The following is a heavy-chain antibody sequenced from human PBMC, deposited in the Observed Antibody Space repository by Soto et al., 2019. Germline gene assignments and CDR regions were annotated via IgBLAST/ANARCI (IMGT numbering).Heavy chain of an antibody. Sequence: EVQLVESGGGLVQPGRSLRLSCAASGFTFDDYAMHWVRQAPGKGLEWVAGISWDGGSIGYADSVKGRFTISRDNSKNSLYLQMNSLRAEDTAFYYCAKAPNYDSGYCGCVGCFVPWGQGTLVTVSS. J-gene: IGHJ5*02. V-gene: IGHV3-9*01. CDR3: AKAPNYDSGYCGCVGCFVP. CDR2: ISWDGGSI. CDR1: GFTFDDYA. D-gene: IGHD4-17*01.